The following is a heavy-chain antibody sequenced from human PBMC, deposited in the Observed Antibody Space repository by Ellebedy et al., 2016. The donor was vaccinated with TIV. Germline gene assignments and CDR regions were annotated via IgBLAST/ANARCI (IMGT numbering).Heavy chain of an antibody. CDR3: ARASRKVAYDAFDI. V-gene: IGHV1-69*04. J-gene: IGHJ3*02. Sequence: AASVKVSCKASGGTFSSYAISWVRQAPGQGLEWMGRIIPILGIANYAQKFQGRVTITADKSTSTAYMELSSLRSEDTAVYYCARASRKVAYDAFDIWGQGTMITVSS. CDR2: IIPILGIA. CDR1: GGTFSSYA. D-gene: IGHD5-12*01.